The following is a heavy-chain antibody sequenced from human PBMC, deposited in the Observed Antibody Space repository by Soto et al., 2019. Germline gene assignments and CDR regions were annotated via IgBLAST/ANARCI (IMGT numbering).Heavy chain of an antibody. V-gene: IGHV3-11*01. J-gene: IGHJ4*02. Sequence: GGSLRLSCAASGFTFSDYYMSWIRQAPGKGLEWLSYISPSGKSISYADSVKGRFTISRDNAGNSLFLQMNSLRSEDTAVYYCARDHPITAATLFDYWGQGALVTVSS. CDR2: ISPSGKSI. D-gene: IGHD2-21*02. CDR3: ARDHPITAATLFDY. CDR1: GFTFSDYY.